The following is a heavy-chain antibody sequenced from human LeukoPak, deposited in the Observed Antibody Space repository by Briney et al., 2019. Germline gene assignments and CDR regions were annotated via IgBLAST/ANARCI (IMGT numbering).Heavy chain of an antibody. CDR1: GYSFTNYW. Sequence: GESLKISCKGSGYSFTNYWIGWVRQMPGEGLEWMGMIYPGDSDTRYSPSFQGQVTISADKSISTAYLQWSSLKASDTAMYYCARPRYDNSWEYFDYWGQGTLVTVSS. V-gene: IGHV5-51*01. D-gene: IGHD6-13*01. J-gene: IGHJ4*02. CDR3: ARPRYDNSWEYFDY. CDR2: IYPGDSDT.